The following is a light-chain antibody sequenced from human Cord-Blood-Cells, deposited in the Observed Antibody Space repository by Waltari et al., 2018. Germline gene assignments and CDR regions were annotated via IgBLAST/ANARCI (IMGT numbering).Light chain of an antibody. Sequence: DIQMTQPPSTLSASVGDRVTITCRASQSISSWLAWYQQKPGKAPKLLIYKASSLESGVPSRFSGSGSGTEFTLTISSLQPDDFATYYCQQHNSYSWTFGQGTKVEIK. J-gene: IGKJ1*01. V-gene: IGKV1-5*03. CDR2: KAS. CDR1: QSISSW. CDR3: QQHNSYSWT.